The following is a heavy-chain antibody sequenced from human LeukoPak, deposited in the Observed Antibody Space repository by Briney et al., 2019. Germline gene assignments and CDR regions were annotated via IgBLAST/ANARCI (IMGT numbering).Heavy chain of an antibody. D-gene: IGHD3-3*01. Sequence: ASVKVSCKASGYTFTSYDINWVRQATGQGLEWMGWMNPNSGNRGYAQKFQGRVTMTRNTSISTACMELSSLRSEDTAVYYCARGPSITIFGVVIILGAYYYYMDVWGKGTTVTVSS. V-gene: IGHV1-8*01. CDR3: ARGPSITIFGVVIILGAYYYYMDV. J-gene: IGHJ6*03. CDR2: MNPNSGNR. CDR1: GYTFTSYD.